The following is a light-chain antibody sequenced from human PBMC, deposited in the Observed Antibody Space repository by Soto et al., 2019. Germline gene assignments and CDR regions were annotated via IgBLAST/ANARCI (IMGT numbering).Light chain of an antibody. J-gene: IGLJ1*01. CDR1: SSDVGSYKD. V-gene: IGLV2-11*01. Sequence: QSALTQPRSVSGSPGQSATISCTGTSSDVGSYKDVSWYQHHPGKVPKLMIYDVSERPSGVPDRFSGSKSGNTASLTISGLQAEDEAIYYCSSFTSSSTFVCGTGTKVTVL. CDR2: DVS. CDR3: SSFTSSSTFV.